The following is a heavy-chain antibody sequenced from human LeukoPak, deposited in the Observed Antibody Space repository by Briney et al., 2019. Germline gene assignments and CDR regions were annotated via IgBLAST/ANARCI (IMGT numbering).Heavy chain of an antibody. CDR2: IKQDGSEK. CDR3: ARGPPEYYDSSGYYH. CDR1: GFPFSSYS. Sequence: GGSLRLSCAASGFPFSSYSMTWVRQAPGKGLEWVANIKQDGSEKYYVDSVKGRFTISRDNAKNSLYLQMNSLRAEDTAVYYCARGPPEYYDSSGYYHWGQGTLVTVSS. V-gene: IGHV3-7*01. D-gene: IGHD3-22*01. J-gene: IGHJ5*02.